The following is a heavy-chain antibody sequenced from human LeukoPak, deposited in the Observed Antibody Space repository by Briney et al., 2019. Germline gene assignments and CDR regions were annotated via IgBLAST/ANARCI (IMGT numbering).Heavy chain of an antibody. Sequence: ASVKVSCKASGYTFTSYGISWVRQAPGQGLEWMGWISAYNGNTNYAQKLQGRVTMTTDTSTSTAYMELRSLRSDDTAVYYCARDRGQLYYDILTGYYIPPTGSWWFDPWGQGTLVTVSS. CDR1: GYTFTSYG. V-gene: IGHV1-18*01. J-gene: IGHJ5*02. CDR3: ARDRGQLYYDILTGYYIPPTGSWWFDP. D-gene: IGHD3-9*01. CDR2: ISAYNGNT.